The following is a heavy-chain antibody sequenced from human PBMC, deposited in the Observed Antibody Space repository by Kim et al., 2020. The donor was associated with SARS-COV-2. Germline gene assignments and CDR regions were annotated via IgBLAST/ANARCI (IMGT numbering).Heavy chain of an antibody. CDR1: GYTFTSYG. D-gene: IGHD1-26*01. J-gene: IGHJ4*02. CDR2: ISAYNGNT. Sequence: ASVKVSCKASGYTFTSYGISWVRQAPGQGLEWMGWISAYNGNTNYAQKLQGRVTMTTDTSTSTAYMELRSLRSDDTAVYYCARDDSGSYEVPNDYWGQGTLVTVSS. CDR3: ARDDSGSYEVPNDY. V-gene: IGHV1-18*04.